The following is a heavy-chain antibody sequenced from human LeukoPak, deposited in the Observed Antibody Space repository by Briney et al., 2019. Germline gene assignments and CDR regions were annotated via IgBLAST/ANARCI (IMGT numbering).Heavy chain of an antibody. D-gene: IGHD3-22*01. CDR3: ARSDSSGYYRTVFDH. CDR1: GYSFTTYW. CDR2: IYPGDSDT. Sequence: GESLQISCKGSGYSFTTYWVGWARQMPGKGLEWMGIIYPGDSDTRYSPSFQGQVTISADKSISTAYLQWSSLKASDTAMYYCARSDSSGYYRTVFDHWGQGTLVTVSS. J-gene: IGHJ4*02. V-gene: IGHV5-51*01.